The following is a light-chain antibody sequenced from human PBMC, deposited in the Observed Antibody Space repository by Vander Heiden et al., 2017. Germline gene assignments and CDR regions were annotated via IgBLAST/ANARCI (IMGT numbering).Light chain of an antibody. CDR1: QGIAGH. CDR3: QQFNSYPFT. V-gene: IGKV1-9*01. CDR2: AAS. Sequence: DIQLTQSPSFLSASVGDRVTITCRASQGIAGHLAWYQQRSGKAPKLLIYAASTLQRWVPSGLSGSGSGTEFTLTISSLQPEDFATYYCQQFNSYPFTFGGGTKVEIK. J-gene: IGKJ4*01.